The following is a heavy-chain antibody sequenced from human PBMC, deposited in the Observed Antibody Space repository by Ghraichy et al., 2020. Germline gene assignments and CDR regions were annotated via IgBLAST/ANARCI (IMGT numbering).Heavy chain of an antibody. J-gene: IGHJ4*02. CDR3: VSWSSGAPSR. CDR1: GFSITDHY. CDR2: TKNRAQRFTT. Sequence: GGSLRLSCAASGFSITDHYIDWVRQAPRKGLEWVGRTKNRAQRFTTEYAASVEGRFTISRDDSKNSVYLQMNSLKTEDTAVYYCVSWSSGAPSRWGQGTLVTVSS. D-gene: IGHD4-17*01. V-gene: IGHV3-72*01.